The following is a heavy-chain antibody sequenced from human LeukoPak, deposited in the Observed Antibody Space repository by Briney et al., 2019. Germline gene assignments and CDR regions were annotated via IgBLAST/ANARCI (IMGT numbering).Heavy chain of an antibody. CDR3: ARDLDIVVVAAALRHYGLDV. V-gene: IGHV1-18*01. D-gene: IGHD2-15*01. CDR1: GYTFTSYG. CDR2: ISAFNANT. Sequence: ASVKVSCKSSGYTFTSYGIIWVRQAPGQGLEWMGWISAFNANTNYAQKFQGRVTMTTDTSTSTVYMDLRNLRSDDTAVYYCARDLDIVVVAAALRHYGLDVWGQGTTVTVSS. J-gene: IGHJ6*02.